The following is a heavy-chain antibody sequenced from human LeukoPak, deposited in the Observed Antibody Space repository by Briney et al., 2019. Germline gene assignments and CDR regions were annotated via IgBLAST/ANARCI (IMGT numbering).Heavy chain of an antibody. Sequence: ASVKVSCKASGGTFSSYAISWVRQAPGQGLEWMGRIIPILGIANYAQKFQGRVTITADKSTSTAYMELSSLRSEDTAVYYCARGAHYYDSSGYPYAWGQGTLVTVSS. D-gene: IGHD3-22*01. CDR1: GGTFSSYA. J-gene: IGHJ5*02. CDR2: IIPILGIA. CDR3: ARGAHYYDSSGYPYA. V-gene: IGHV1-69*04.